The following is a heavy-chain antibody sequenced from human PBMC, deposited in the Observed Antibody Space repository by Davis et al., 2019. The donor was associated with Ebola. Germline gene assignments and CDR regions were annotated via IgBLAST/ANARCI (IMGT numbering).Heavy chain of an antibody. CDR1: GFTFSSYW. Sequence: HTGGSLRLSCVASGFTFSSYWMHWVRQAPGKGPVWVSRINPDGGRTGYADSVKGRFTISRDNAKNTLYMQMDSLRIEDTAIYYCARCSTGSCYSGLGHWGQGTLVTVSS. V-gene: IGHV3-74*01. CDR2: INPDGGRT. CDR3: ARCSTGSCYSGLGH. D-gene: IGHD2-15*01. J-gene: IGHJ1*01.